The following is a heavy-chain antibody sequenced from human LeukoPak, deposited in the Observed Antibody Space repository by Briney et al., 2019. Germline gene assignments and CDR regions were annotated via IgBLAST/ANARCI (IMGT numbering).Heavy chain of an antibody. CDR2: ISSSSSYI. Sequence: GGSLRLSCAASGFTFSTYSMNWVRQAPGKGLEWVSSISSSSSYIYYADSVKGRFTISRDNAKNSLYLQMNSLRAEDTAVYYCARELSGYYGSGIYYYYGMDVWGQGTTVTVSS. CDR3: ARELSGYYGSGIYYYYGMDV. CDR1: GFTFSTYS. V-gene: IGHV3-21*01. J-gene: IGHJ6*02. D-gene: IGHD3-10*01.